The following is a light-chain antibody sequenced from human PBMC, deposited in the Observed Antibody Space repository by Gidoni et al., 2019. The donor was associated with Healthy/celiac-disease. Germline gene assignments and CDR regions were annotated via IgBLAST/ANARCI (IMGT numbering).Light chain of an antibody. CDR2: ASS. CDR3: QQSYSTPLR. CDR1: QSISSY. V-gene: IGKV1-39*01. Sequence: HMTKSPSSLSASVGDRVTITCRASQSISSYLNWYQQKPGKAPKLLIYASSSLQSGVPSRFSGSGSGTEFTPTISSLQPEDFATYYCQQSYSTPLRFGQGTKVEIK. J-gene: IGKJ1*01.